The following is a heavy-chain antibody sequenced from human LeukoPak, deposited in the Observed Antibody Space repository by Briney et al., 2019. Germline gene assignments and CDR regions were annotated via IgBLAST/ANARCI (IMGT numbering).Heavy chain of an antibody. Sequence: PGGSLRLSCAASGFTFSSYWMHWVRQAPGKGLVWVSRINSDGSSTSYADSVKGRFTISRDNAKNTLYLQMKSLRAEDTAVYYCASEGYCSSTSCYDYWGQGTLVTVSS. CDR3: ASEGYCSSTSCYDY. V-gene: IGHV3-74*01. CDR1: GFTFSSYW. CDR2: INSDGSST. D-gene: IGHD2-2*01. J-gene: IGHJ4*02.